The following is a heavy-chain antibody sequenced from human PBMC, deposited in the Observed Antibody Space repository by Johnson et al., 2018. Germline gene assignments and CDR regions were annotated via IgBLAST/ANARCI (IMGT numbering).Heavy chain of an antibody. CDR2: IKSDGRTT. Sequence: VQLVQSGGGLVQPGGSLRLSCVASGFTLSSYWMHWVRQAPGKGLVWVSRIKSDGRTTTYADFVKGRFTISRDNANNTLYLEINSLRVEDTAVYYCARVEGSYYGDDAFDIWGQGTLVTVSS. V-gene: IGHV3-74*03. D-gene: IGHD1-26*01. CDR3: ARVEGSYYGDDAFDI. J-gene: IGHJ3*02. CDR1: GFTLSSYW.